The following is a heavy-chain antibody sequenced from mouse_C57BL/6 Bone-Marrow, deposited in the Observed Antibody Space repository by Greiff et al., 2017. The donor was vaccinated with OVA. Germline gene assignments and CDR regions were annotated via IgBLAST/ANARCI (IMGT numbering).Heavy chain of an antibody. Sequence: QVKLQQSDAGLVKPGASVKISCKVSGYTFTDYTIHWMKQRPEQGLEWIGYIYPRGGSTKYNEKLKGKSTLSADKSYNTAYLQLNSLTSEDSAVYFCARGLSTVVAGGYFDVWGTGTTVTVSS. CDR2: IYPRGGST. V-gene: IGHV1-78*01. CDR1: GYTFTDYT. J-gene: IGHJ1*03. D-gene: IGHD1-1*01. CDR3: ARGLSTVVAGGYFDV.